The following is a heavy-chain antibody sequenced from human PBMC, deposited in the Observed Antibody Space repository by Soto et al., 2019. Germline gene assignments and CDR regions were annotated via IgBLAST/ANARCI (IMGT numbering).Heavy chain of an antibody. Sequence: GGSLRLSCAASGFTFSSYGMHWVRQAPGKGLEWVAVISYDGSNKYYADSVKGRFTISRDNSKNTLYLQMNSLRAEDTAVYYCAKDGVRPGIAVLVRQLVPTYYYYGMDVWGQGTTVTVSS. CDR1: GFTFSSYG. V-gene: IGHV3-30*18. CDR2: ISYDGSNK. D-gene: IGHD6-19*01. J-gene: IGHJ6*02. CDR3: AKDGVRPGIAVLVRQLVPTYYYYGMDV.